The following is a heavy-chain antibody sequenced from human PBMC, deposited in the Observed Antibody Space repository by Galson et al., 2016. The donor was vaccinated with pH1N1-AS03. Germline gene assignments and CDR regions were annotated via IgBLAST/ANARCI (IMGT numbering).Heavy chain of an antibody. CDR3: AKNLATNYYDGRDYSDAFDV. D-gene: IGHD3-22*01. V-gene: IGHV4-30-4*07. CDR1: GGSISSVGYS. CDR2: IFHSGST. J-gene: IGHJ3*01. Sequence: TLSLTCAVSGGSISSVGYSWSWIRQPPGKGLEWIGYIFHSGSTYYTPSLKSRVSISLDTSKNHFSLTLSSVTSADTAVYYCAKNLATNYYDGRDYSDAFDVWGPGTTVTVSS.